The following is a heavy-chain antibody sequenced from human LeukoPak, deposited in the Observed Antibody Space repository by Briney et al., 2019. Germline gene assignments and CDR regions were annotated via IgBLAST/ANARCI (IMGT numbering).Heavy chain of an antibody. CDR1: GGSITSGGYY. CDR2: IHFSGRT. V-gene: IGHV4-31*03. CDR3: ARDLGYTYGSGKYNFFDT. D-gene: IGHD5-18*01. J-gene: IGHJ5*02. Sequence: SETLSLTCSVSGGSITSGGYYWSWIRHHPGAGLEWLGYIHFSGRTYYNPSLKSRLIISVDTSKDQFSLNLTSVTAADTAVYYCARDLGYTYGSGKYNFFDTWGQGTLVIVSS.